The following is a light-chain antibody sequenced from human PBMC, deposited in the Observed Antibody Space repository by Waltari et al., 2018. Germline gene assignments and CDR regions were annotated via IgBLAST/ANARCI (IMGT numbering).Light chain of an antibody. J-gene: IGKJ4*01. CDR1: QRVSSY. CDR2: DAS. CDR3: QQRTNWPLT. V-gene: IGKV3-11*01. Sequence: EIVLTQSPATLSLAPGERAPLSCRASQRVSSYLAWFQQKPGQAPRLLIYDASNRATGIPARFSGSGSGTDFTLTISSLEPEDFAVYYCQQRTNWPLTFGGGTKVEIK.